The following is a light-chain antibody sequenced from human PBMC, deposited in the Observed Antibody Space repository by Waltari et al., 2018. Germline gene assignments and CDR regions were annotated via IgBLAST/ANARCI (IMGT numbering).Light chain of an antibody. CDR3: QQYNSYST. CDR2: AAS. CDR1: QSVSVW. J-gene: IGKJ1*01. V-gene: IGKV1-5*03. Sequence: DVQMTQSPSTLSASVGDRVTITCRASQSVSVWLAWYQQKPGKAPNLLIYAASSLESGVPSRFSGSGSGTEFTLTISGLQPEDFATYYCQQYNSYSTFGQGTKVEIK.